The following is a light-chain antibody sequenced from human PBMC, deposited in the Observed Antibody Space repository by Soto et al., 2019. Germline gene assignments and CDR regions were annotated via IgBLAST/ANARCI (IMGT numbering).Light chain of an antibody. V-gene: IGKV1-39*01. CDR1: QTISRY. Sequence: DIQMTQSPSSLSASVGDRVTITCRASQTISRYLNWYQQKPGKAPKILMYAASNLQSGVPRRFSGGGSGTDFNLTISSLQPGDSATYYCQQSYSTRYTFGQGTKLEIK. J-gene: IGKJ2*01. CDR3: QQSYSTRYT. CDR2: AAS.